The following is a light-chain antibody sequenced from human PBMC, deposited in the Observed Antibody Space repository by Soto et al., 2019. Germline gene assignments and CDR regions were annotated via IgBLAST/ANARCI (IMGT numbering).Light chain of an antibody. V-gene: IGKV1-5*03. J-gene: IGKJ2*01. CDR1: QTVSSW. CDR2: KAS. CDR3: QQFSSHPYT. Sequence: DIQMTQSPSTLSASVYVGVRVTITCRAGQTVSSWLAWSQQKPGKAPNVLIYKASSLESGVPSTFGGRGSGTEFALTISSLQPDDFATYYCQQFSSHPYTFGQGTKLEIK.